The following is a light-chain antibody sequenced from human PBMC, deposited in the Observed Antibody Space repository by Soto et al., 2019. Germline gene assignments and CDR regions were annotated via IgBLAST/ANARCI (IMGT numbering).Light chain of an antibody. Sequence: QSVLTQPPLASGAPGQGVTISCTGSTSNIGSGYDVHWYQQVPGLAPKLLIYANINRPSGVPDRFSGSKSGTSASLAITGLQAEDEADYYCQSYDNSLSGWVFGGGTKVTVL. CDR1: TSNIGSGYD. CDR3: QSYDNSLSGWV. V-gene: IGLV1-40*01. CDR2: ANI. J-gene: IGLJ2*01.